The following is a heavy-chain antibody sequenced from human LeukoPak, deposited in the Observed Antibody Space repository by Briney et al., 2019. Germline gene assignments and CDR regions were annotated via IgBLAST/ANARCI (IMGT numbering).Heavy chain of an antibody. Sequence: SETLSLTRTVSGGSISSSSYYWGWIRQPPGKGLEWIGSIYYSGSTYYNPSLKSRVTISVDTSKNQFSLKLSSVTAADTAVYYCARQTRRYDSSGYRYFDYWGQGTLVTVSS. J-gene: IGHJ4*02. CDR2: IYYSGST. V-gene: IGHV4-39*01. CDR1: GGSISSSSYY. D-gene: IGHD3-22*01. CDR3: ARQTRRYDSSGYRYFDY.